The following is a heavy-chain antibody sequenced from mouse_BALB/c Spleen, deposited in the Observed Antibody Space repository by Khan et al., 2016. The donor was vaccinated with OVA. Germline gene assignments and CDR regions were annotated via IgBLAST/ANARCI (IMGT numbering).Heavy chain of an antibody. Sequence: EVQLQESGPGLVKPSQSLSLTCTVTGYSITSGYGRNWIRQSSGNKLEWMCYISYSCSTNYNPCLTSRFSSTRDTSKNQFILQLNSVTTEDTARYYCTRTARMKYWGQGTTLTVSS. CDR1: GYSITSGYG. CDR3: TRTARMKY. J-gene: IGHJ2*01. V-gene: IGHV3-2*02. D-gene: IGHD3-1*01. CDR2: ISYSCST.